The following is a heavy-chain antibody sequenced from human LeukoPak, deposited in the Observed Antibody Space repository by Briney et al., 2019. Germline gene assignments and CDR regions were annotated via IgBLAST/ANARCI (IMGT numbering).Heavy chain of an antibody. V-gene: IGHV1-18*01. CDR2: ISAYNGNT. CDR1: GYTFTSYG. CDR3: ARDWADPFHYYDISGYYLEYFQH. Sequence: SVNGSCKASGYTFTSYGISWVRQAPGQGLEWMEWISAYNGNTNYAQKLQGRITMTTDTSTSTAYMELRSLGSDDTAVYYCARDWADPFHYYDISGYYLEYFQHCGEGTQVTVSS. D-gene: IGHD3-22*01. J-gene: IGHJ1*01.